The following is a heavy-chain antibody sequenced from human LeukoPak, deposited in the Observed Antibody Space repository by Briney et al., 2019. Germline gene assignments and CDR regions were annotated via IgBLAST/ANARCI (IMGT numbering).Heavy chain of an antibody. J-gene: IGHJ4*02. D-gene: IGHD2-15*01. CDR3: SGDSGFRLVGLDY. Sequence: SETLSLTCTVSGVSISSFFWSWIRQPPGKGLVWFGCIYNSGTTNYNPSLESRVTTSVETTNNQFSQQLSPMTAAHTAVYYCSGDSGFRLVGLDYWGEGTLVTV. V-gene: IGHV4-59*01. CDR1: GVSISSFF. CDR2: IYNSGTT.